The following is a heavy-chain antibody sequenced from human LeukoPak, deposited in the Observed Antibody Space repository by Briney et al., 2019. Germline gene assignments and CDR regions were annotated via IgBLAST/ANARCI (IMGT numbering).Heavy chain of an antibody. J-gene: IGHJ4*02. CDR1: GFTFSSYA. CDR2: ISYDGSNK. D-gene: IGHD1-26*01. CDR3: ARDRVGATTEGDY. V-gene: IGHV3-30*04. Sequence: GGSLRLSCAASGFTFSSYAVHWVRQAPGKGLEWVAVISYDGSNKYYADSVKGRFTISRDNSKNTLYLQMNSLRAEDTAVYYCARDRVGATTEGDYWGQGTLVTVSS.